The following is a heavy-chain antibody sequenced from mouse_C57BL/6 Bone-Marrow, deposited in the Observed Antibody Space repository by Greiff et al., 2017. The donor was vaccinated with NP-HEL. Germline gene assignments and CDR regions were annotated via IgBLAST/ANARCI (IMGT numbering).Heavy chain of an antibody. CDR2: ISSGSSTI. Sequence: EVKVVESGGGLVKPGGSLKLSCAASGFTFSDYGMHWVRQAPEKGLEWVAYISSGSSTIYYADTVKGRFTISRDNAKNTLFLQMTSLRSEDTAMYYCARNLDLDGFHWYFDVWGTGTTVTVSS. CDR3: ARNLDLDGFHWYFDV. D-gene: IGHD2-3*01. J-gene: IGHJ1*03. CDR1: GFTFSDYG. V-gene: IGHV5-17*01.